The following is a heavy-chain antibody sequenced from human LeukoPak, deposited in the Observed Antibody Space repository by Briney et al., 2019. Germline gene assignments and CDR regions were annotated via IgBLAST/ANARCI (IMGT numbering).Heavy chain of an antibody. CDR2: IYYSGST. D-gene: IGHD1-1*01. J-gene: IGHJ4*02. CDR3: ARGYNRQSNPFDY. CDR1: GVSMSSNY. Sequence: PSETLSLTCNVSGVSMSSNYRSWIRQSPGKGLEWIGYIYYSGSTDYNPSLKSRVTISVDRSKNQFSLRLGSVTAADTAVYYCARGYNRQSNPFDYWGQGTLVTVSS. V-gene: IGHV4-59*01.